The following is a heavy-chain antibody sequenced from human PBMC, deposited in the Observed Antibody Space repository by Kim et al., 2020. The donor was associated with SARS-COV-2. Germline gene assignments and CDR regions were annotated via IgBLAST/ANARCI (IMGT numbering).Heavy chain of an antibody. CDR3: AKGGANMVRGVLDY. V-gene: IGHV3-43*01. CDR2: ISWDGGST. CDR1: GFTFDDYT. Sequence: GGSLRLSCVASGFTFDDYTMHWVREAPGKGLEWVSLISWDGGSTNYADSVKGRFTISRDNSKNSLYLQMNSLRTEDTALYYCAKGGANMVRGVLDYWGQGTLVTVSS. J-gene: IGHJ4*02. D-gene: IGHD3-10*01.